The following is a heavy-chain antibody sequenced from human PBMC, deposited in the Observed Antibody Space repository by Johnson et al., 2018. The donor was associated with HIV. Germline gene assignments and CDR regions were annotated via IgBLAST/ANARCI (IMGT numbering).Heavy chain of an antibody. CDR1: GFTFSDYY. D-gene: IGHD3-10*01. Sequence: QVQLVESGGGVVQPGGSLRLSCAAYGFTFSDYYMSWVRQAPGKGLEWVSYISSSGSTIYYADSVKGRFTISRDNAKNSLYLQMNSLRAEDTAVYYCARDSMVRGVNAFDIWGQGTMVTVSS. CDR2: ISSSGSTI. CDR3: ARDSMVRGVNAFDI. V-gene: IGHV3-11*04. J-gene: IGHJ3*02.